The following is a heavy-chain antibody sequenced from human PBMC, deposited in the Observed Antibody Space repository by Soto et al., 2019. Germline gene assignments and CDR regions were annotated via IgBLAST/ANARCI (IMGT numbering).Heavy chain of an antibody. J-gene: IGHJ6*02. D-gene: IGHD3-10*01. V-gene: IGHV1-18*01. CDR3: ARDGSGSYYNDYYYGMDV. CDR1: GYTFTSYG. Sequence: ASVKVSCKASGYTFTSYGISWVRQAPGQGLEWMGWISAYNGNTNYAQKLQGRVTMTTDTSTSTAYMELRSLRSDDTAVYYCARDGSGSYYNDYYYGMDVWGQGTTVTVSS. CDR2: ISAYNGNT.